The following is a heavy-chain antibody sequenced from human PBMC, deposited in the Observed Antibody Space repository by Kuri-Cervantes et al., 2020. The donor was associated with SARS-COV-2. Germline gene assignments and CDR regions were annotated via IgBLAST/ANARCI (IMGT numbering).Heavy chain of an antibody. CDR3: AKERSIVATSYFDY. J-gene: IGHJ4*02. V-gene: IGHV3-30*02. Sequence: GGSLRLSCAASGFTFSSYGMHWVRQAPGKGLEWVALIRYDGTNKYYADSVKGRFTISRDNSKNTLYLQMNSLRAEDTAVYYCAKERSIVATSYFDYWAREPWSPSPQ. CDR1: GFTFSSYG. D-gene: IGHD5-12*01. CDR2: IRYDGTNK.